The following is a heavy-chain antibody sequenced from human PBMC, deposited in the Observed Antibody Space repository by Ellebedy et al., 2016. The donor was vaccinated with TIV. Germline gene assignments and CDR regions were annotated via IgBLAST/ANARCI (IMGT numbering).Heavy chain of an antibody. CDR2: IKSKTDGETT. Sequence: GESLKISCAGSGFSFSNAWMRRVRQAPGKGLEWVGRIKSKTDGETTDYAAPVKGRFTISRDDSKNTLYLQMNSLKTEDSAVYYCTSLVTTVTLRHYWGQGTLVTVSS. V-gene: IGHV3-15*01. CDR1: GFSFSNAW. CDR3: TSLVTTVTLRHY. D-gene: IGHD4-17*01. J-gene: IGHJ4*02.